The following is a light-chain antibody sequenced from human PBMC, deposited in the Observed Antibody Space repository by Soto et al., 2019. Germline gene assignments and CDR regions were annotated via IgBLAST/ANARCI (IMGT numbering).Light chain of an antibody. V-gene: IGKV1-5*03. Sequence: DIQMTQSPSTLSASVGDRVTITCRASQTISTLLDWYQHIPGKAPNLLIYKASSLESGVPSRFSGSGSGTEVTLTSSSLHPDDFATYFCQQYSTYPWTFGQGTKVEVK. CDR3: QQYSTYPWT. CDR1: QTISTL. J-gene: IGKJ1*01. CDR2: KAS.